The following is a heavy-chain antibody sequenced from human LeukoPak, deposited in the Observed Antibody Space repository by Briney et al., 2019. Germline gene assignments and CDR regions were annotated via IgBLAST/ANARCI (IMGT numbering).Heavy chain of an antibody. CDR2: ISWNSGSI. CDR3: AKDLMIVVVTYAFDI. D-gene: IGHD3-22*01. CDR1: GFTFDDYA. V-gene: IGHV3-9*03. J-gene: IGHJ3*02. Sequence: GGSLRLSCAASGFTFDDYAMHWVRQAPGKGLEWASGISWNSGSIGYADSVKGRFTISRDNAKNSLYLQMNSLRAEDMALYYCAKDLMIVVVTYAFDIWGQGTMVTVSS.